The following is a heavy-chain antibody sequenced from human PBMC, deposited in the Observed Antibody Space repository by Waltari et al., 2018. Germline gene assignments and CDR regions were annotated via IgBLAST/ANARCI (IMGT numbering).Heavy chain of an antibody. CDR2: INAGNGNT. CDR3: AREERIVVVPTYNWFDP. V-gene: IGHV1-3*01. J-gene: IGHJ5*02. CDR1: GYTFTSYA. D-gene: IGHD2-2*01. Sequence: QVQLVQSGAEVKKPGASVKVSCKASGYTFTSYAMNWVRQAPGQRLEWMGWINAGNGNTKYSQKFQGRVTITRDTSASTAYMELSSLRSEDTAVYYCAREERIVVVPTYNWFDPWGQGTLVTVSS.